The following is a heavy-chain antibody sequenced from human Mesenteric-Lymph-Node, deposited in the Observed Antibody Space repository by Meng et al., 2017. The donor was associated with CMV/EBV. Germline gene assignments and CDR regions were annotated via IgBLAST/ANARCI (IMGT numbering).Heavy chain of an antibody. CDR2: IIPIFGTA. CDR1: GGTFSSDA. Sequence: KASGGTFSSDAISWVRQAPGQGLEWMGGIIPIFGTANYAQKFQGRVTITADESTSTAYMELSSLRSEDTAVYYCAVYGSGTINAFDIWGQGTMVTVSS. J-gene: IGHJ3*02. D-gene: IGHD3-10*01. V-gene: IGHV1-69*01. CDR3: AVYGSGTINAFDI.